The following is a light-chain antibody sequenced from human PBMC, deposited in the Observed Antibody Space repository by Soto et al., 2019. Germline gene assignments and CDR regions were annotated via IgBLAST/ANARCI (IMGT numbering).Light chain of an antibody. Sequence: QSALTQPASVSGSPGQSITISCTGTSSDVGGYNYVSRYQQHPGKAPKLMIYDVSNRPSGLSNRFSGSKSGNTASLTISGLQAEDEADYYCSSYTSSSTYVFGTGTKLTVL. CDR2: DVS. J-gene: IGLJ1*01. CDR3: SSYTSSSTYV. CDR1: SSDVGGYNY. V-gene: IGLV2-14*01.